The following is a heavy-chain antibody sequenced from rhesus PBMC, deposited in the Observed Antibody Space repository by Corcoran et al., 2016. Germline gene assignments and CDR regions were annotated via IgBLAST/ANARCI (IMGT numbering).Heavy chain of an antibody. Sequence: QVQLQEAGPGLVKPSETLSLTCAVSGYSIRSGYYVGWIRQPPGKGLEYIGFIRGSSGSTYYHPSLKSRVTISKDTSKNQFSLKLSSVTAADTAVYYCARHRGQPDYWGQGVLVTVSS. D-gene: IGHD6-25*01. J-gene: IGHJ4*01. CDR1: GYSIRSGYY. CDR2: IRGSSGST. V-gene: IGHV4-99*01. CDR3: ARHRGQPDY.